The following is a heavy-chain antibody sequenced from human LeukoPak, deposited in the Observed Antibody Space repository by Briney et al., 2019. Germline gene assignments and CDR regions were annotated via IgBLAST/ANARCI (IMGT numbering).Heavy chain of an antibody. V-gene: IGHV1-3*01. CDR2: INAGNGNT. CDR1: GYTFTSYA. CDR3: ARVKKGFLSFDY. Sequence: ASVKVSCKASGYTFTSYAMHWVRQAPGQRLEWMGWINAGNGNTKYSQKFQGRVTITRDTSASTAYMELSSLRSEDTAVYYCARVKKGFLSFDYWGQGTLVTVSS. J-gene: IGHJ4*02.